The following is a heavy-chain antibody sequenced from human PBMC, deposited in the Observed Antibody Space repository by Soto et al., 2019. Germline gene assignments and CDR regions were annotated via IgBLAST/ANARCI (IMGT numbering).Heavy chain of an antibody. CDR2: IYYSGST. V-gene: IGHV4-39*07. D-gene: IGHD2-15*01. CDR3: ARSYCSGGSCYRRWFDP. J-gene: IGHJ5*02. CDR1: GGSISSSSYY. Sequence: SETLSLTCTVSGGSISSSSYYWGWIRQPPGKGLEWIGSIYYSGSTYYNPSLKSRVTISVDRSKNQFSLKLSSVTAADTAVYYCARSYCSGGSCYRRWFDPWGQGTLVTVSS.